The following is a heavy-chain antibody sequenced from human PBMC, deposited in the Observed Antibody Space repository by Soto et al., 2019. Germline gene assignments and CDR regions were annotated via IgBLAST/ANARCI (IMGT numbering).Heavy chain of an antibody. CDR1: GFTFTSYW. J-gene: IGHJ4*02. CDR3: ATQGLTTYYFGY. V-gene: IGHV5-51*01. Sequence: PGESLKISCKGSGFTFTSYWIAWVRQMPGKGLEWMGIISPPDSDTTYSPSFQGHVTISVDKSITTAFLQWRSLKASDTAIYYCATQGLTTYYFGYWGQGTLGTVSS. CDR2: ISPPDSDT.